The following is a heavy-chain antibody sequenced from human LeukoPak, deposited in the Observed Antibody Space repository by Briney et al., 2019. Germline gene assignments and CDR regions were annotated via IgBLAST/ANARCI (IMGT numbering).Heavy chain of an antibody. D-gene: IGHD4/OR15-4a*01. CDR3: ARRAGAYSHPYDY. CDR1: GYTFASYD. CDR2: MNPNSGNT. V-gene: IGHV1-8*03. J-gene: IGHJ4*02. Sequence: ASVKVSCKASGYTFASYDINWVRQATGQGLEWMGWMNPNSGNTGYAQKFQGRVTITRNTSISTAYMELSSLRSEETAVYYCARRAGAYSHPYDYWGQGTLVTVSS.